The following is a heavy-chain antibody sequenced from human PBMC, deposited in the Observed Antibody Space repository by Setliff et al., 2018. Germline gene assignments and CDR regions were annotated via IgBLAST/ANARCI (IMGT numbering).Heavy chain of an antibody. Sequence: SETLSLTCTVSGGSISSSSHYWGWIRQPPGKGLEWIGSIYYTGSTYYNPSLKSRVTMSVDTSKRQFSLKLGSATAADTAVYYCARDMGRPYYFESWGLGTLVTVSS. D-gene: IGHD1-1*01. V-gene: IGHV4-39*07. CDR2: IYYTGST. J-gene: IGHJ4*02. CDR1: GGSISSSSHY. CDR3: ARDMGRPYYFES.